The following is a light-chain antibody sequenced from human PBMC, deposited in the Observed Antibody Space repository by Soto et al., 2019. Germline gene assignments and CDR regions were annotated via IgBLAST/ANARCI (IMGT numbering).Light chain of an antibody. J-gene: IGKJ1*01. CDR3: QQYNSYSWT. CDR1: KSSSSW. Sequence: DIRMTQSPSTLSASVGDKFSITCRASKSSSSWLAWYQQKPGKAPKLLIYKASSVQSGVPSRFSGSGSETEFTLTISSLQPDDFATYYCQQYNSYSWTVGQGTKVDI. V-gene: IGKV1-5*03. CDR2: KAS.